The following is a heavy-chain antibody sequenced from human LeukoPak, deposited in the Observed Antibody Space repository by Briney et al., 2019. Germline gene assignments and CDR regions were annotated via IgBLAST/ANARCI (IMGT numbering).Heavy chain of an antibody. D-gene: IGHD2-21*02. CDR3: ARGGFVVVTENNGSAP. CDR2: ISAYNGNT. CDR1: GYTFTSYG. J-gene: IGHJ5*02. V-gene: IGHV1-18*01. Sequence: ASVKVSCKASGYTFTSYGISWVRQAPGQGLEWMGWISAYNGNTNYAQKLQGRVTMTTDTSTSTASMELRSLRSDDPAVYYCARGGFVVVTENNGSAPGGQGTLVTVSS.